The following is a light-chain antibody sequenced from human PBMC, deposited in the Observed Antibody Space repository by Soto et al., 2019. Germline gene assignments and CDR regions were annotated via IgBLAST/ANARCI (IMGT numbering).Light chain of an antibody. V-gene: IGLV1-44*01. CDR3: AVWDDSLNGWV. CDR2: SNN. CDR1: SSNIGNNY. Sequence: QSVLTQPPSVSAAPGQKVTISCSGSSSNIGNNYVSWYQQLPGTAPKLLIYSNNQRPSGVPDRFSGSRSGTSASLAISGLQSEDEADYYCAVWDDSLNGWVFGGGTQLTVL. J-gene: IGLJ3*02.